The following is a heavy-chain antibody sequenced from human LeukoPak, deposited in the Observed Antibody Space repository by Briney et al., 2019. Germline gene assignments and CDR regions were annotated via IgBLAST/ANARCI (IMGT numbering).Heavy chain of an antibody. CDR3: ARGESFAFAN. J-gene: IGHJ3*02. CDR1: GFTFSTYD. V-gene: IGHV3-23*01. Sequence: GGSLRLSCAASGFTFSTYDMQWDRQAPGKGLEWVSGIGRSGSTYYTDSVKGRFTISRDNSKDTLYLQMNSLRAEDTAVYYCARGESFAFANWGQGTMVTVSS. CDR2: IGRSGST. D-gene: IGHD2-21*01.